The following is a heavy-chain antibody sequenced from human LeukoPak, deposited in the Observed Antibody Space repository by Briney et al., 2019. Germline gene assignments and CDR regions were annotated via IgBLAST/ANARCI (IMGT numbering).Heavy chain of an antibody. V-gene: IGHV3-48*02. Sequence: PGGSLRLSCAASGFTFSSYAMNWVRQAPGKGLEWISNIRTTAEGAKYAYYADSVKGRVTISRDDGKNTLYLHMNSLRDDDTAVYYCAEDIRYAFDYWGQGILVTVSS. CDR3: AEDIRYAFDY. CDR1: GFTFSSYA. CDR2: IRTTAEGAKYA. D-gene: IGHD3-9*01. J-gene: IGHJ4*02.